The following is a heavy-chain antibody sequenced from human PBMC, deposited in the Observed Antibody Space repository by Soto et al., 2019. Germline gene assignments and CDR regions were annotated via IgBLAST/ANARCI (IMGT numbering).Heavy chain of an antibody. CDR1: GFPFSKYA. Sequence: EVQLLESGGGLVKPGGSLRLSCAASGFPFSKYAMSWVRLAPGKGLEWVSSISANGGITDYADSVKGRFTISRDNSQNILSLQMDSLTGDDTALYFCAKDKYTDSVRKVWFFDYWGRGTLVTVSS. V-gene: IGHV3-23*01. D-gene: IGHD2-15*01. CDR2: ISANGGIT. CDR3: AKDKYTDSVRKVWFFDY. J-gene: IGHJ2*01.